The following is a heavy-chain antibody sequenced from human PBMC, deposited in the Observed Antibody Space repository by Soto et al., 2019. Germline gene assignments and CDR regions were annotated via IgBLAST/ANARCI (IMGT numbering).Heavy chain of an antibody. V-gene: IGHV1-18*04. J-gene: IGHJ6*02. CDR1: GYTFTSYG. CDR3: AREDRQLWGVHYYYYGMDV. D-gene: IGHD5-18*01. Sequence: QVQLVQSGAEVKKPGASVKVSCKASGYTFTSYGISWVRQAPGQGLEWMGWISAYNGNTNYAQKLQGRVTMTTDTSTSTAYMERRSLRSDDTAVYYCAREDRQLWGVHYYYYGMDVWGQGTTVTVSS. CDR2: ISAYNGNT.